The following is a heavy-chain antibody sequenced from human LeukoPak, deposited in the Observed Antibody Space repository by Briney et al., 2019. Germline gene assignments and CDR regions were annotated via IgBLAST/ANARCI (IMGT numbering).Heavy chain of an antibody. CDR2: INPNSGGT. Sequence: AASVKVSCKASGYTFTGYYMHRVRQAPGQGLEWMGWINPNSGGTNYAQKFQGRVTMTRDTSISTAYMELSRLRSDDTAVYYCARDGGGLNDIHADYWGQGTLVTVSS. CDR1: GYTFTGYY. CDR3: ARDGGGLNDIHADY. V-gene: IGHV1-2*02. J-gene: IGHJ4*02. D-gene: IGHD3-9*01.